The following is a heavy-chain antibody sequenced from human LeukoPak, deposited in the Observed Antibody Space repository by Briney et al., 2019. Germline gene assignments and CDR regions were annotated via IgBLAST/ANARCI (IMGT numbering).Heavy chain of an antibody. J-gene: IGHJ4*02. CDR1: GYTFTSYY. Sequence: ASVKVSCKASGYTFTSYYMHWVRQAPGQGLEWMGIINPSGGSTSYAQKFQGRVTMTRDTSISTAYMELSRLRSDDTAVYYCARQIVVVIYRPRYFDYWGQGTLVTVSS. CDR3: ARQIVVVIYRPRYFDY. CDR2: INPSGGST. D-gene: IGHD3-22*01. V-gene: IGHV1-46*01.